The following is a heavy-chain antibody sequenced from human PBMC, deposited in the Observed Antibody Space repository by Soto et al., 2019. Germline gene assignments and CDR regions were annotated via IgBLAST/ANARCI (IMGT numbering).Heavy chain of an antibody. CDR2: IKSKTDGGTA. Sequence: EVQLVESGGGLVKPGVSLRLSCAASGFTFTNAWMNWVRQAPGKGLEWVGRIKSKTDGGTADYAAPVKGRFTISRDDSRTTLTLQMNSRKAEDTAVYYCPPGGVPDAAKGYYYNAMAVWGQGTTVTVSS. CDR1: GFTFTNAW. J-gene: IGHJ6*02. D-gene: IGHD2-2*01. CDR3: PPGGVPDAAKGYYYNAMAV. V-gene: IGHV3-15*07.